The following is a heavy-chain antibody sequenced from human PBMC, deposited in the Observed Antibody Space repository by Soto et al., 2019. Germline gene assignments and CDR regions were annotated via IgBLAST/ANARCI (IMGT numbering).Heavy chain of an antibody. D-gene: IGHD3-22*01. CDR3: ARSGNYGDYYYDSSGYYSVPVDY. V-gene: IGHV1-18*01. Sequence: ASVKVSCKASGYTFTSCGISWVRQAPGQGLEWMGWISAYNGNTNYAQKLQGRVTMTTDTSTSTAYMELRSLRSDDTAVYYCARSGNYGDYYYDSSGYYSVPVDYWGQGTLVTVSS. J-gene: IGHJ4*02. CDR1: GYTFTSCG. CDR2: ISAYNGNT.